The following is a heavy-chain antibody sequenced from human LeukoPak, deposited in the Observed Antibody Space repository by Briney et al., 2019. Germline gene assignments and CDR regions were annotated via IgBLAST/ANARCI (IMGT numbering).Heavy chain of an antibody. Sequence: SETLSLTCAVSGESINSFYWSWIRQPAGKGLEWIGRIYSSGSTNYSPSLKSRVTMSVDTSKNQFSLKLSSVTAADTAVYYCARDGGGYGDYGGSTNYYYYYMDVWGKGTTVTISS. J-gene: IGHJ6*03. CDR2: IYSSGST. D-gene: IGHD4-17*01. CDR3: ARDGGGYGDYGGSTNYYYYYMDV. V-gene: IGHV4-4*07. CDR1: GESINSFY.